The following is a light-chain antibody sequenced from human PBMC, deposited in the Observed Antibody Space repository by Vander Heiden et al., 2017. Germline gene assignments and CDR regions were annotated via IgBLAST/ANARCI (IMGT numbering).Light chain of an antibody. Sequence: DIVMTQSPDSLAVSLGERATINCKSSQSVLYSFNNKIYLAWYQQKPGQPPRLVMYWASTRGSGVPDRFSGSGSGTHFTLTISSLQAEDVAVYYCQQYYSFPGTFGQGTKVEIK. CDR2: WAS. CDR1: QSVLYSFNNKIY. V-gene: IGKV4-1*01. J-gene: IGKJ1*01. CDR3: QQYYSFPGT.